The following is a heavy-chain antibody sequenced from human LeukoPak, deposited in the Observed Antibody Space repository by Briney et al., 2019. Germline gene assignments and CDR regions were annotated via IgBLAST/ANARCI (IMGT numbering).Heavy chain of an antibody. J-gene: IGHJ4*02. D-gene: IGHD5-24*01. CDR2: IKQDGSEK. V-gene: IGHV3-7*03. CDR1: GFTFSNAW. CDR3: AKKNYHRFDY. Sequence: GVSLRLSCAASGFTFSNAWMTWVRQAPGRGLEWVANIKQDGSEKYYVDSVKGRFTISRDNAKNSLYLQMNSLRAEDTAVYYCAKKNYHRFDYWGQGTLVIVSS.